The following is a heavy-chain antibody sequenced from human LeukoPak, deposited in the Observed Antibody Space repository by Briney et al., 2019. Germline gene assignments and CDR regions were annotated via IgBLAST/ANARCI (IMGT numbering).Heavy chain of an antibody. V-gene: IGHV6-1*01. CDR3: ARSGGSPYNWNTYYYYYMDV. J-gene: IGHJ6*03. D-gene: IGHD1-20*01. Sequence: SQTLSLTCAISGDSVSSNSAAWNWIRQSPSRGLEWLGRTYYRSKWYNDYAVSVKSRITINPDTSKNQFSLQLNSVTPEDTAVYYCARSGGSPYNWNTYYYYYMDVWGKGTTVTVSS. CDR1: GDSVSSNSAA. CDR2: TYYRSKWYN.